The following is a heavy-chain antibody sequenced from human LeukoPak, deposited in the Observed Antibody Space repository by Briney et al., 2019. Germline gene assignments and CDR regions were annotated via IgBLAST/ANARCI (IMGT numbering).Heavy chain of an antibody. CDR1: GGSISSSSFY. CDR2: ISYSGIT. D-gene: IGHD3-22*01. Sequence: SETLSLTCTVSGGSISSSSFYWGWIRQPPWKGLEWIGSISYSGITYYNPSLKSRLTISVDTSKKQFSLKLSSVTAADTAVYYCARVRRYYCDSSVKGAFDIWGQGTMVTVS. CDR3: ARVRRYYCDSSVKGAFDI. J-gene: IGHJ3*02. V-gene: IGHV4-39*07.